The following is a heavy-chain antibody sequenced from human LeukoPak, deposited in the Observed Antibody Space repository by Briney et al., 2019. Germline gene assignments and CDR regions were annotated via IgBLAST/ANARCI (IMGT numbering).Heavy chain of an antibody. V-gene: IGHV1-69*04. CDR2: IIPNRVTT. Sequence: ASAKVSCKASVGTSNSHAISWVRQAPGQGLEWMGRIIPNRVTTNRAQNFQDRVTLTAHKSTNTAYMELTSLTSDDTAVYYCATTNDGGGYQWGDFFDFWGQGTLVTVSS. J-gene: IGHJ4*02. D-gene: IGHD3-22*01. CDR3: ATTNDGGGYQWGDFFDF. CDR1: VGTSNSHA.